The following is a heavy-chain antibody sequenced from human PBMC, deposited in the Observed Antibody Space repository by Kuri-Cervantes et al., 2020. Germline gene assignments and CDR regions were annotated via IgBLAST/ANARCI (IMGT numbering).Heavy chain of an antibody. V-gene: IGHV3-11*01. J-gene: IGHJ4*02. Sequence: GGSLRLSCAASGFTFSDYYMSWIRQAPGKGLEWVSYISSSGSTIYYADSVKGRFTISRDNAKNSLYLQMNSLRAEDTALYYCAKDYDSSGYYYFDYWGQGTLVTVSS. CDR1: GFTFSDYY. CDR3: AKDYDSSGYYYFDY. CDR2: ISSSGSTI. D-gene: IGHD3-22*01.